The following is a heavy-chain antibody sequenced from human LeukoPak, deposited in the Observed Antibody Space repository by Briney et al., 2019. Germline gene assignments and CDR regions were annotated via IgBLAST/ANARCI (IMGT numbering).Heavy chain of an antibody. Sequence: SETLSLTCTVSGGSISSYYWSWIRQPAGKGLEWIGRIYTSGSTNYNPSLKSRVTMSVDTSKNQFSLKLSSVTAADTVVYYCARTLGSSSWDWFDPWGQGTLVTVSS. J-gene: IGHJ5*02. V-gene: IGHV4-4*07. CDR1: GGSISSYY. D-gene: IGHD6-13*01. CDR2: IYTSGST. CDR3: ARTLGSSSWDWFDP.